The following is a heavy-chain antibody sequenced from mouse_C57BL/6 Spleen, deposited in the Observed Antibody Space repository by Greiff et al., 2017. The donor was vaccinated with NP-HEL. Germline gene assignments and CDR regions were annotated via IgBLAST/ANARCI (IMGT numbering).Heavy chain of an antibody. CDR2: IWSGGST. D-gene: IGHD2-2*01. Sequence: VQLQQSGPGLVQPSQSLSITCTVSGFSLTSYGVHWVRQSPGKGLEWLGVIWSGGSTDYNAGFISRLSISKDNSKSQVFFKMNSLQADDTAIYYCARRVTTGGHYAMDYWGQGTSVTVSS. CDR1: GFSLTSYG. V-gene: IGHV2-2*01. CDR3: ARRVTTGGHYAMDY. J-gene: IGHJ4*01.